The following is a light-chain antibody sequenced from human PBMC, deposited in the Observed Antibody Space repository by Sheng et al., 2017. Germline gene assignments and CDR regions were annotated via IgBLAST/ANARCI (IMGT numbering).Light chain of an antibody. CDR3: QQYNRSPPWT. CDR2: GAS. CDR1: QSVSVY. V-gene: IGKV3-20*01. J-gene: IGKJ1*01. Sequence: EIVLTQSPATLSLSPGERATLSCRASQSVSVYVAWYQQKPGQAPRLLIFGASSRATGIPDRFSGSGSGTDFTLTISRLEPEDFAVYYCQQYNRSPPWTFGQGTKVEIK.